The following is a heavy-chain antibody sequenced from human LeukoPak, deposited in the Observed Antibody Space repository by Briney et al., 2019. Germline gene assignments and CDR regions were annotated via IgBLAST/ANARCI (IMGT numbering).Heavy chain of an antibody. J-gene: IGHJ4*02. CDR2: ISGSGHTT. D-gene: IGHD1-26*01. Sequence: PGGSLRLSCAASGFTFSSYAMTWVRQAPGTGLEWVSGISGSGHTTYYADSVKGRFTISRDNSKNRLYLQMNSLRAEDTALYYCARVWEIHIPGYFDYWGQGTLVTVSS. CDR3: ARVWEIHIPGYFDY. V-gene: IGHV3-23*01. CDR1: GFTFSSYA.